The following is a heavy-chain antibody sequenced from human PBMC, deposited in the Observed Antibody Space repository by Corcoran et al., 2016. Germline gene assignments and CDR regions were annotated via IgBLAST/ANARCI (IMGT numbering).Heavy chain of an antibody. CDR3: ARDRYYYDSSGYYYYGMDV. J-gene: IGHJ6*02. Sequence: QVQLQESGPGLVKPSETLSLTCTVSGGSVSSGSYYWSWIRQPPGKRLEWIGYIYYSGSTNYNPSLKSRVTTSVDTSENQFSLKLSSVTAADTAVYYCARDRYYYDSSGYYYYGMDVWGQGTTVTVSS. CDR1: GGSVSSGSYY. D-gene: IGHD3-22*01. V-gene: IGHV4-61*01. CDR2: IYYSGST.